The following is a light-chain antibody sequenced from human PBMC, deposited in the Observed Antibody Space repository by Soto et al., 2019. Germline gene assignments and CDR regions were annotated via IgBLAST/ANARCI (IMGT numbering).Light chain of an antibody. J-gene: IGKJ1*01. CDR1: QSVSSN. Sequence: EIVMTQSPATLSVSPGERATLSCRASQSVSSNLAWYQQKPGQAPRLLICGASTRATGIPARFSGSGSGTEFTLTISSLRSEDFAIYFCQQYNNWPPDRTFGQGTKVEIK. CDR2: GAS. CDR3: QQYNNWPPDRT. V-gene: IGKV3-15*01.